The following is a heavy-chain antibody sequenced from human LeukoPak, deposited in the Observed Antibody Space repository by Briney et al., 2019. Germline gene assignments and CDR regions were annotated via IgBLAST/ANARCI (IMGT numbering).Heavy chain of an antibody. J-gene: IGHJ4*02. D-gene: IGHD1-26*01. V-gene: IGHV1-8*01. Sequence: AASVKVSCKASGYTFTNNDINWVRQAAGQGLEWMGWMNPNSGNTAYAQKFQARVTMTRNTSITTSYMELSSLTSEDTAVYYCARGVGAAGDYWGQGTLVTVSS. CDR1: GYTFTNND. CDR2: MNPNSGNT. CDR3: ARGVGAAGDY.